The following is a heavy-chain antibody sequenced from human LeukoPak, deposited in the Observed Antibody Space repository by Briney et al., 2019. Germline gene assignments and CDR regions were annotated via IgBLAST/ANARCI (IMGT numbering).Heavy chain of an antibody. CDR1: RGSLSCYY. V-gene: IGHV4-59*08. CDR3: ARHESSSRDELDAFDI. Sequence: SETLSLTRPGSRGSLSCYYWSWLRQPPGKELEWIGYIYYSGSTNYNPPLKRRVTISLDTSKNQLSPKLSTVTPAATDVYYLARHESSSRDELDAFDIWGQGTMTTVTS. D-gene: IGHD6-13*01. J-gene: IGHJ3*02. CDR2: IYYSGST.